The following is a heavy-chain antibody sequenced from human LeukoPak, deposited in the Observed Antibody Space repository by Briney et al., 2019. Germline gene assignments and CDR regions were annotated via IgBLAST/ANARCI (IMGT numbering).Heavy chain of an antibody. CDR2: IRYDGSNE. V-gene: IGHV3-30*02. Sequence: GGTLTLSCTASGFTFSSYAMHWVHQAPGKGLEWVAFIRYDGSNEYYADSVKGRFTISRDNSKSTLYLQMNSLRAEDTAMYYCAKQYSSGWSSGAFDIWGQGRMVTVSS. D-gene: IGHD6-19*01. CDR3: AKQYSSGWSSGAFDI. CDR1: GFTFSSYA. J-gene: IGHJ3*02.